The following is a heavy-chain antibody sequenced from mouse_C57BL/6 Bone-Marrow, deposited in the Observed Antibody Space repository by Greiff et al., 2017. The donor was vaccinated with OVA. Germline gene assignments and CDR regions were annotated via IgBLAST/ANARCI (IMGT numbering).Heavy chain of an antibody. CDR3: AGHYYGSLFAY. V-gene: IGHV1-81*01. Sequence: VQLQESGAELARPGASVKLSCKASGYTFTSYGISWVKQRTGQGLEWIGEIYPRSGNTYYNEKFKGKATLTADKSSSTAYMELRSLTSEDSAVYFCAGHYYGSLFAYWGQGTLVTVSA. D-gene: IGHD1-1*01. CDR1: GYTFTSYG. J-gene: IGHJ3*01. CDR2: IYPRSGNT.